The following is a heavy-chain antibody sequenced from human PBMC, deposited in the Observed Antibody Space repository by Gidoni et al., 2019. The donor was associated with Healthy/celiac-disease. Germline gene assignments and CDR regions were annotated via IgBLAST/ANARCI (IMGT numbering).Heavy chain of an antibody. CDR1: GFTLSSYA. CDR3: ATNVDIVATSPGAFDI. CDR2: FCGSGCST. V-gene: IGHV3-23*01. Sequence: EVQLLEAGGGLVQPGGSLRLSCAASGFTLSSYAMSWVRQAPGKGLEWVSSFCGSGCSTSYAASVKGRFTLSRDNSKNTLYLQMNSLRAEDTAVYYCATNVDIVATSPGAFDIWGQGTMVTVSS. D-gene: IGHD5-12*01. J-gene: IGHJ3*02.